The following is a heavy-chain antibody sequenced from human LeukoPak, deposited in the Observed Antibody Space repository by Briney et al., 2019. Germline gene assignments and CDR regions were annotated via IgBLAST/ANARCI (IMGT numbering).Heavy chain of an antibody. CDR3: AKETAAKYNSGWTGGGPSLQY. D-gene: IGHD6-19*01. Sequence: PGGSLRLSCAASGFTFSSYGMHWVRQAPGKGLEWVAAISYDGSHNYQVDSAKGRFTISRDNSKNTLYLQMNSLRPEDTAVYYCAKETAAKYNSGWTGGGPSLQYWGQGTLVTVSS. CDR1: GFTFSSYG. CDR2: ISYDGSHN. J-gene: IGHJ4*02. V-gene: IGHV3-30*18.